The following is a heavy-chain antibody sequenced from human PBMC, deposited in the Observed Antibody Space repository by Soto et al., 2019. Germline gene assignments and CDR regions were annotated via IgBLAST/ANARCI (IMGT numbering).Heavy chain of an antibody. CDR2: IYWDDDK. D-gene: IGHD2-15*01. CDR1: GFSLSTSGVG. V-gene: IGHV2-5*02. CDR3: AYLPCSGGSCYWFSYSGMDV. Sequence: QITLKESGPTLVKPTQTLTLTCTFSGFSLSTSGVGVAWIRQPPGKALEGLALIYWDDDKRYRPSLETRLTITKDTSKTPVVLTMTTMDSVDTATYYCAYLPCSGGSCYWFSYSGMDVWGQGTTVTVSS. J-gene: IGHJ6*02.